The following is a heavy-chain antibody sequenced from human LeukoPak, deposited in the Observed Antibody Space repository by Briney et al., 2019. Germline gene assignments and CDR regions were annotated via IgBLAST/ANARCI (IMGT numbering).Heavy chain of an antibody. J-gene: IGHJ4*02. D-gene: IGHD2-2*03. CDR2: IYYSGST. CDR3: AKDSHWILFDD. Sequence: SETLSLTCTVSGGSISSSSYYWGWIRQPPGKGLEWIGSIYYSGSTYYNPSLKSRVTISVDTSKNQFSLKLSFVTAADTAVYYCAKDSHWILFDDWGQGTLVTVSS. CDR1: GGSISSSSYY. V-gene: IGHV4-39*07.